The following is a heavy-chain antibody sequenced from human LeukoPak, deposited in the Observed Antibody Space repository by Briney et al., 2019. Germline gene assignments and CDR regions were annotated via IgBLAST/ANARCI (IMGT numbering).Heavy chain of an antibody. D-gene: IGHD6-6*01. Sequence: GASVKVSCKASGGTFSSYAISWVRQAPGQGLEWMGGIIPIFGTANYAQKFQGRVTITADESTSTAYMELSSLRSEDTAVYYCAGFRIAARRGGVDYWGQGTLVTVSS. CDR2: IIPIFGTA. J-gene: IGHJ4*02. CDR1: GGTFSSYA. V-gene: IGHV1-69*13. CDR3: AGFRIAARRGGVDY.